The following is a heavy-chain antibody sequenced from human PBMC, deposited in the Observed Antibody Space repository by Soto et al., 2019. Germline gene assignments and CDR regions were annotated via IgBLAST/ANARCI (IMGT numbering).Heavy chain of an antibody. Sequence: PSETLSLTCGVSGGSLSGATYSWNWIRQPPGKGLEWIGYIYHSGSTYYNPSLKSRVTISVDRSKNQFSLKLSSVTAADTAVYYCAAENRGIQLWRYFDYWGQGTLVTVSS. V-gene: IGHV4-30-2*01. CDR1: GGSLSGATYS. CDR3: AAENRGIQLWRYFDY. J-gene: IGHJ4*02. D-gene: IGHD5-18*01. CDR2: IYHSGST.